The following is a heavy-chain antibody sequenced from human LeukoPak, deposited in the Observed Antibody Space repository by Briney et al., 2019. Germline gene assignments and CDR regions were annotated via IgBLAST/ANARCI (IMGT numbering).Heavy chain of an antibody. Sequence: GGSLRLSCAASGFTFSSYAMSWVRQAPGKGLEWVSAISGSGGSTYYADSVKGRFIISRDNSKNTLYLQMNSLRAEDTAVYYCAKPLMVRGANFDYWGQGTLVTVSS. CDR1: GFTFSSYA. V-gene: IGHV3-23*01. J-gene: IGHJ4*02. CDR2: ISGSGGST. D-gene: IGHD3-10*01. CDR3: AKPLMVRGANFDY.